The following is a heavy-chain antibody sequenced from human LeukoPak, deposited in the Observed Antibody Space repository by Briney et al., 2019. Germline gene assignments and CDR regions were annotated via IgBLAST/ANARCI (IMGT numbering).Heavy chain of an antibody. CDR3: ARGRADFWSGYNFDY. D-gene: IGHD3-3*01. CDR2: IYYSGST. Sequence: NSSETLSPTRTVSGGSISSYYWSWIRQPPGKGLEWIGYIYYSGSTNYNPSLKSRVTISVDTSKNQFSLKLSSVTAADTAVYYCARGRADFWSGYNFDYWGQGTLVTVSS. J-gene: IGHJ4*02. CDR1: GGSISSYY. V-gene: IGHV4-59*01.